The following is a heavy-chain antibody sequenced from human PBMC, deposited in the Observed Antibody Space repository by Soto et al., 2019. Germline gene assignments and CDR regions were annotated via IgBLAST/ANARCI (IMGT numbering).Heavy chain of an antibody. V-gene: IGHV3-48*03. J-gene: IGHJ6*02. CDR3: AKDRSENFWVYYYAMDV. CDR1: GFTFSSYE. Sequence: PGGSLRLSCAASGFTFSSYEMNWVRQAPGKGLEWVSYISSSGSTIYYADSVKGRFTISRDNSKNTVYLQMNSLRGEDTAVYYCAKDRSENFWVYYYAMDVWGQGTAVTVSS. CDR2: ISSSGSTI. D-gene: IGHD6-19*01.